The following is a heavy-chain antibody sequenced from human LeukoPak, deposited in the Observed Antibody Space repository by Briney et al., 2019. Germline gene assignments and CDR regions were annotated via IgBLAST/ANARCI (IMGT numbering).Heavy chain of an antibody. CDR3: AREGGSSSWYGREAYFDY. CDR1: GFTFSSYA. CDR2: ISYDGSNK. Sequence: GGSLRLSCAASGFTFSSYAMHWVRQAPGKGLEGVGVISYDGSNKYYADSVKGRFTIPRDNSKNTLYLQMNSLRAEDTAVYYCAREGGSSSWYGREAYFDYWGQGTLVTVSS. J-gene: IGHJ4*02. D-gene: IGHD6-13*01. V-gene: IGHV3-30-3*01.